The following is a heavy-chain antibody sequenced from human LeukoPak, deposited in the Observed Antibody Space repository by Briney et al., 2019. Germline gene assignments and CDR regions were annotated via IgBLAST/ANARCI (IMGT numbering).Heavy chain of an antibody. D-gene: IGHD4-17*01. V-gene: IGHV4-31*03. Sequence: SETLSLTCTVSGGSISSGGYYWSWIRQHPGKGLEWIGYIYYSGSTYYNPSLKSRVTISVDTSKNQFSLKLSSVTAADTAVYYCAREVTYDDYLTQNYYFDYWGQGTLVTVSS. CDR2: IYYSGST. CDR3: AREVTYDDYLTQNYYFDY. CDR1: GGSISSGGYY. J-gene: IGHJ4*02.